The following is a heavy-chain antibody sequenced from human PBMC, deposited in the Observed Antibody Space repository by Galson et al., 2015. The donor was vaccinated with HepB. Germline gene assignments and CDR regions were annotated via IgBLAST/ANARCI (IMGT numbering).Heavy chain of an antibody. D-gene: IGHD2-15*01. V-gene: IGHV1-3*01. CDR1: GYTFTSYA. J-gene: IGHJ4*02. CDR2: INAGNGNT. CDR3: ARGYCSGGSCYSRFYFGY. Sequence: SVKVSCKASGYTFTSYAMHWVRQAPGQRLEWMGWINAGNGNTKYSQKFQGRVTITRDTSASTAYMELSSLRSEDTAVYYCARGYCSGGSCYSRFYFGYWGQGTLVTVSS.